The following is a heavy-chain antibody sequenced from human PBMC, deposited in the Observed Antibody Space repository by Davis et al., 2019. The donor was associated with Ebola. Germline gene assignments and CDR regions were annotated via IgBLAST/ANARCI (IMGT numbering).Heavy chain of an antibody. J-gene: IGHJ4*02. CDR2: ISSDSDYI. Sequence: PGGSLRLSCVASGFTFTTYSMSWVRQAPGKALEWVSSISSDSDYIYYADSVKGRFTISRDNAKNSLYLQMNSLRAEDTAVYYCARDGGLLVGAIDIDYWGQGTLVTVSS. V-gene: IGHV3-21*06. CDR3: ARDGGLLVGAIDIDY. CDR1: GFTFTTYS. D-gene: IGHD1-26*01.